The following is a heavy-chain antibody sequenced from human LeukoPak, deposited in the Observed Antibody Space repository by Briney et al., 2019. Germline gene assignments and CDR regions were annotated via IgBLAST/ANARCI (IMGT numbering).Heavy chain of an antibody. CDR3: ARSLYDILTGYLFDY. CDR1: GGSISSSSYY. Sequence: SETLSLTCTVSGGSISSSSYYWGWIRQPPGKGLEWIGSICYSGSTYYNPSLKSRVTISVDTSKNQFSLKLSSVTAADTAVYYCARSLYDILTGYLFDYWGQGTLVTVSS. V-gene: IGHV4-39*07. D-gene: IGHD3-9*01. CDR2: ICYSGST. J-gene: IGHJ4*02.